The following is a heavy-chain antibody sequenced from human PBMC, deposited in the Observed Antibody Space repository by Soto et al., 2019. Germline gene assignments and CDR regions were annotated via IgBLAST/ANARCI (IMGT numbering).Heavy chain of an antibody. CDR3: VVAYESVDF. Sequence: GGSLRLSCSASGFAFSTYAMHWVRQAPGKGLEYVSAISANGDTTYYADSVKGRFTISRDNSKNTLYPQMSSLRAEDTAVYYCVVAYESVDFWGQGALVTVSS. D-gene: IGHD3-3*01. CDR1: GFAFSTYA. J-gene: IGHJ4*02. V-gene: IGHV3-64D*06. CDR2: ISANGDTT.